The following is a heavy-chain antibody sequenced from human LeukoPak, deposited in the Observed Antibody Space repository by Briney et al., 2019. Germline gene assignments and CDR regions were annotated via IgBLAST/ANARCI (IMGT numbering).Heavy chain of an antibody. J-gene: IGHJ4*02. Sequence: ASVKVSCKTSGYTFTDYDVHWVRQAPGQGLEWMGWINPNSATTNYAQRLQGRVTFTRDTSLSVAYMELSSLTSEDAAVYFCATLGLGIEFDYWGQGTPVTVSS. D-gene: IGHD3-16*01. CDR3: ATLGLGIEFDY. CDR1: GYTFTDYD. CDR2: INPNSATT. V-gene: IGHV1-8*03.